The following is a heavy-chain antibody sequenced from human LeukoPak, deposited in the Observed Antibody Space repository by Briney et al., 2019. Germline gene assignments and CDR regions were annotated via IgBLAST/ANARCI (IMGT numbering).Heavy chain of an antibody. CDR2: ISYDGSNK. CDR3: ARDMGPAAGNFDY. Sequence: GGSLRLSCAASGFTFSSYGMHWVRQAPGKGLEWVAVISYDGSNKYYADSVKGRFTISRDNSKNTLYLQMNSLRAEDTAVYYCARDMGPAAGNFDYWGQGTLVTVSS. CDR1: GFTFSSYG. J-gene: IGHJ4*02. D-gene: IGHD6-13*01. V-gene: IGHV3-30*19.